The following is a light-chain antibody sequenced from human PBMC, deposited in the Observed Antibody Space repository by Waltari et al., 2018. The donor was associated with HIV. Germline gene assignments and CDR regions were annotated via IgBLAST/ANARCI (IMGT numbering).Light chain of an antibody. CDR1: SSKIGNNY. Sequence: QSVLTQPPPASGTPGQRITIPCSGSSSKIGNNYVHWYQHFPGKATKLLIYRNKQRASGVPDRFSGSKSGTSASLAISGLRSEDEADYYCVTWADRSSGPVVFGGGTKVTVL. V-gene: IGLV1-47*01. J-gene: IGLJ2*01. CDR2: RNK. CDR3: VTWADRSSGPVV.